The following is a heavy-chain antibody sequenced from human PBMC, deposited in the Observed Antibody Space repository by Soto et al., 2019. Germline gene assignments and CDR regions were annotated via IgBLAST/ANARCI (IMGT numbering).Heavy chain of an antibody. CDR1: GGTFSSYA. D-gene: IGHD2-2*01. CDR3: ARDTTAPGTPFDI. Sequence: ASVKVSCKASGGTFSSYAISWVRQAPGQGLEWMGGIIPIFGTANYAQKFQGRVTITADKSTSTAYMELSRMRSEDTAVYYCARDTTAPGTPFDIWGQGTMVTVSS. V-gene: IGHV1-69*06. CDR2: IIPIFGTA. J-gene: IGHJ3*02.